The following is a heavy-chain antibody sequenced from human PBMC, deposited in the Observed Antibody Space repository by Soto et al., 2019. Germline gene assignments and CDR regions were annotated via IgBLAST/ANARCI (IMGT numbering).Heavy chain of an antibody. CDR1: GGSRNNVNW. Sequence: PSETQSLTSAVSGGSRNNVNWRSCIRQSPGKGLEWIGEMHPGGSTNYNPSLKSRVTVSMDKSRNQFFLKISSVTVSDTAEYYCPKVMTNGPCWGPGTLVTVSS. CDR3: PKVMTNGPC. J-gene: IGHJ4*02. V-gene: IGHV4-4*02. CDR2: MHPGGST. D-gene: IGHD2-8*01.